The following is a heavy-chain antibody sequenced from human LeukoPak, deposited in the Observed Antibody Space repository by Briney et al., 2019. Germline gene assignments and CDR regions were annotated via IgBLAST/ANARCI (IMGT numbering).Heavy chain of an antibody. J-gene: IGHJ4*02. D-gene: IGHD4-11*01. Sequence: PRASVKVSCKASGYTFTGYYMHWVRQAPGQGLEWMGWINPNSGGTNYAQKFQGRVTMTRDTSISTAYMELSRLRSDDTAVYYCAREDTPDYKTPYLQNDYWGQGTLVTVSS. CDR1: GYTFTGYY. CDR3: AREDTPDYKTPYLQNDY. CDR2: INPNSGGT. V-gene: IGHV1-2*02.